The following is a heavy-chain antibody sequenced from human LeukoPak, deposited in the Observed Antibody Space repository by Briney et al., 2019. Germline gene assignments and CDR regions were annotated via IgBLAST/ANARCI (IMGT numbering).Heavy chain of an antibody. J-gene: IGHJ6*03. V-gene: IGHV1-69*06. CDR1: GGTFSSYA. Sequence: SVKVSCKASGGTFSSYAISWVRLAPGQGLEWMGRIIPIFGTANYAQKFQGRVTITADKSTSTAYMELSSLRSEDTAVYYCARTAIKGPYYYMDVWGKGTTVTVSS. CDR3: ARTAIKGPYYYMDV. CDR2: IIPIFGTA.